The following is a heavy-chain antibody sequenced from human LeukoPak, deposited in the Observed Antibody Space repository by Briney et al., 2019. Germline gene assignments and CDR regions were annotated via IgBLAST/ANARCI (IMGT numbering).Heavy chain of an antibody. V-gene: IGHV4-59*11. D-gene: IGHD2-2*01. CDR2: IYDSGST. CDR1: GGSISSHY. CDR3: ARLVAYCGSTSCSDY. Sequence: SETLSLTCTVSGGSISSHYWSWVRQPPGKGLEWIGYIYDSGSTNYNPSLKSRVTISVDTSKNQFSLKLSSVTAAGTAVYYCARLVAYCGSTSCSDYWGQGTLVTVSS. J-gene: IGHJ4*02.